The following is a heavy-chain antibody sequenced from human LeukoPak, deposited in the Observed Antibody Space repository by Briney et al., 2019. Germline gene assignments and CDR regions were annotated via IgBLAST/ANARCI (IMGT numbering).Heavy chain of an antibody. V-gene: IGHV3-11*01. J-gene: IGHJ5*02. D-gene: IGHD6-13*01. CDR2: ISSSGSTI. CDR1: GFTFSDYY. Sequence: GGSLRLSCAASGFTFSDYYMSWIRQAPGKGLEWVSNISSSGSTIYYADSVKGRFTISRDNAKNSLYLQMNSLRAEDTAVYYCARGSRRGSSWYFPWGQGTLVTVSS. CDR3: ARGSRRGSSWYFP.